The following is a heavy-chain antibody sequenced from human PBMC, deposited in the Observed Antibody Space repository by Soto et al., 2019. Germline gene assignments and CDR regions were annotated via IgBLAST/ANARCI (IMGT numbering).Heavy chain of an antibody. CDR3: ARVTVANLLHYGMDV. V-gene: IGHV1-18*04. CDR2: ISAYNGNT. J-gene: IGHJ6*02. CDR1: GYTFTSYG. D-gene: IGHD4-17*01. Sequence: QVQLVQSGAEVKKPGASVKVSCKASGYTFTSYGISWVRQAPGQGLEWMGWISAYNGNTNYAQKLQGRVTMTTDTSTSTAYLELRSLRSDHTAVYYCARVTVANLLHYGMDVWGQGTTVTVSS.